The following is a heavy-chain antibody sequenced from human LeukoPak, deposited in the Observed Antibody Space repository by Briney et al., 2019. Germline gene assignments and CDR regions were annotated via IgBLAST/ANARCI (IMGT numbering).Heavy chain of an antibody. CDR2: ISGSGGST. Sequence: GGSLRLSCAASGFTFSSYAMSWVRQAPGKGLEWVSAISGSGGSTYYADSVRGRFTISGDNSKNTLYLQMNSLRAEDTAVYYCAKGYYYGSGSYYPFDYWGQGTLVTVSS. CDR1: GFTFSSYA. V-gene: IGHV3-23*01. J-gene: IGHJ4*02. D-gene: IGHD3-10*01. CDR3: AKGYYYGSGSYYPFDY.